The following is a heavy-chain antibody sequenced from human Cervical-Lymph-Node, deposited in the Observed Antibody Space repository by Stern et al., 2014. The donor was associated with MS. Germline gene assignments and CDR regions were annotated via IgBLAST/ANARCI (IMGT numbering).Heavy chain of an antibody. CDR2: RSWDGNET. Sequence: EVQLVESGGGLAQPGGALRLFCLGTGFTFDAYAMHWVRQAPGKGLQWGAGRSWDGNETVYTDSVKGRFTFSRDNAKNSLYLQMNSLRPDDTALYYCASLAVAGTGGMDVWGQGATVTVSS. V-gene: IGHV3-9*01. D-gene: IGHD6-19*01. J-gene: IGHJ6*02. CDR3: ASLAVAGTGGMDV. CDR1: GFTFDAYA.